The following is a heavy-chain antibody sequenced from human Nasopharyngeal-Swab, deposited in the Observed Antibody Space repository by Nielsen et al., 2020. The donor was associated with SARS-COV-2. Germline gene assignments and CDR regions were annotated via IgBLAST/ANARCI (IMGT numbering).Heavy chain of an antibody. V-gene: IGHV7-4-1*02. J-gene: IGHJ6*02. CDR3: ARLPARIAAAGTDHYYYGMDV. D-gene: IGHD6-13*01. Sequence: WVRQAPGQGLEWMGWINTNTGNPTYAQGFTGRFVFSLDTSVSTAYLQISSLKAEDTAVYYCARLPARIAAAGTDHYYYGMDVWGQGTTVTVSS. CDR2: INTNTGNP.